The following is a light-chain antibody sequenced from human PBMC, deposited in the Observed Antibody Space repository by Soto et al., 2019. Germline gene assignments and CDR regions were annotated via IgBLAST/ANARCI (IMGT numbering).Light chain of an antibody. Sequence: QPVLTQSSSASASLGSSVKLTCTLSSGHSSYIIAWHQQQPGKAPRYLMKLEGSGSYNKGSGVPDRFSGSSSGADRYLTISNHQFEDEADYYCETWDFNTRVFGGGTKVTVL. J-gene: IGLJ3*02. V-gene: IGLV4-60*02. CDR3: ETWDFNTRV. CDR2: LEGSGSY. CDR1: SGHSSYI.